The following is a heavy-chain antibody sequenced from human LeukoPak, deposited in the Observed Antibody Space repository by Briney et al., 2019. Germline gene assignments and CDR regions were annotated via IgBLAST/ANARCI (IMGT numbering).Heavy chain of an antibody. CDR2: INPSGGST. CDR3: ARLILSVHYYDSSGSDY. V-gene: IGHV1-46*01. CDR1: GYTFTSYY. D-gene: IGHD3-22*01. Sequence: ASVKVSCKASGYTFTSYYMHWVRQAPGQGLEWMGIINPSGGSTSYAQKFQGRVTMTRDTSTSTVYMELSSLRSEDTAVYYCARLILSVHYYDSSGSDYWGQGTLVTVSS. J-gene: IGHJ4*02.